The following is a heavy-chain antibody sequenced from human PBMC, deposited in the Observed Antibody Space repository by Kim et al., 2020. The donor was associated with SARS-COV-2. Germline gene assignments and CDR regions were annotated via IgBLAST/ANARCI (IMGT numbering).Heavy chain of an antibody. CDR3: ATTVTNGY. Sequence: GGSLRLSCAASGFTISSNYMSWVRQAPGKGPEWISVIFSGGTTNYADSAKGRFTISRDNSKNTLYLQMNSLRDDDTAVYYCATTVTNGYWCQGTLVTVSS. V-gene: IGHV3-66*01. CDR1: GFTISSNY. CDR2: IFSGGTT. J-gene: IGHJ4*02. D-gene: IGHD4-17*01.